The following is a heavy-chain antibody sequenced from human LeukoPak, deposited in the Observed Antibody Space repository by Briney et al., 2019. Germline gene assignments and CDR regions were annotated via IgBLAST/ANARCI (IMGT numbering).Heavy chain of an antibody. Sequence: SETLSLTCTVSGGSISGNYWSWLRQPPGKGLEWIGYIYYSGSTNYNPSLMSRVTISVDTSKNHCSLTLSSVTAADTAVYYCARHDRPAPTNYYFGMDVWGQGTTVTVSS. V-gene: IGHV4-59*08. CDR2: IYYSGST. D-gene: IGHD2-2*01. CDR1: GGSISGNY. J-gene: IGHJ6*02. CDR3: ARHDRPAPTNYYFGMDV.